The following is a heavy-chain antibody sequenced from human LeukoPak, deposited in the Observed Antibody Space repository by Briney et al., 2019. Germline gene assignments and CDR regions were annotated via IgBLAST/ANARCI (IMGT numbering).Heavy chain of an antibody. J-gene: IGHJ4*02. V-gene: IGHV3-33*01. CDR1: GFTFSSYG. Sequence: GGSLRLSCAASGFTFSSYGMHWVRQAPGKGLEGVAVIWYDGSNKYYADSVKGRFTISRDNSKNTLYLQMNSLRAEDTAVYYCARDSDYDSSGYYLFDYWGQGTLVTVSS. D-gene: IGHD3-22*01. CDR2: IWYDGSNK. CDR3: ARDSDYDSSGYYLFDY.